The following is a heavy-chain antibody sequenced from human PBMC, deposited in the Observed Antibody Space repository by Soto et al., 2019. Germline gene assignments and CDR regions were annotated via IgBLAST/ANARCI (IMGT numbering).Heavy chain of an antibody. Sequence: QVQLVQSGAEVKKPGSSEKVSCKDSVGTFSSYAISWERQAPAQGLEWMGGIIPIFGTANYAQKFQGRVTITADESTSTAYMELSSLRSEDTAVYYCARELDYAFDYWGQGTLVTVSS. CDR1: VGTFSSYA. D-gene: IGHD4-17*01. J-gene: IGHJ4*02. V-gene: IGHV1-69*12. CDR3: ARELDYAFDY. CDR2: IIPIFGTA.